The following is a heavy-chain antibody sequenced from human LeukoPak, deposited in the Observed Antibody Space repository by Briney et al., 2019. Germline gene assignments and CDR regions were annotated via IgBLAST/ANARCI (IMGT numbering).Heavy chain of an antibody. CDR2: LFYSGST. D-gene: IGHD3-10*01. V-gene: IGHV4-59*01. CDR1: GVSISSYY. CDR3: ATVAVIRGVTYFDY. Sequence: SETLSLTCTVSGVSISSYYWSWIRQPPGKGLEWIAYLFYSGSTDYNPSLESRVTISVDTSKNQFSLKLRSVTAADTAVYYCATVAVIRGVTYFDYWGQGTLVTVSS. J-gene: IGHJ4*02.